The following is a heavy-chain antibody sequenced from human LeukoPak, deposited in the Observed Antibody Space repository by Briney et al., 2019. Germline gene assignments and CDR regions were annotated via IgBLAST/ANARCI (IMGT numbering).Heavy chain of an antibody. CDR2: ISSSGTYI. Sequence: GGSLRLSCAASGFAFSSYSMNWVRQAPGKGLEWVSSISSSGTYIYYTDSVKGRFTISRGNVKNSLYLQMNSLRAEDTATYYCAREVEYSSSPNWGQGTLVTVSS. CDR1: GFAFSSYS. V-gene: IGHV3-21*01. D-gene: IGHD6-6*01. CDR3: AREVEYSSSPN. J-gene: IGHJ4*02.